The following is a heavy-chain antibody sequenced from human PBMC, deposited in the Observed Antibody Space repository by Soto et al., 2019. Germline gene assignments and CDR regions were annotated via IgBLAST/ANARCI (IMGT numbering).Heavy chain of an antibody. CDR3: AREATVEWLSYGMDV. CDR1: GFTFSSYS. Sequence: GGSLRLSCAASGFTFSSYSMNWVRQAPGKGLEWVSSISSSSSYIYYADSVKGRFTISRDNAKNSLYLQMNSLRAEDTAVYYCAREATVEWLSYGMDVWGQGTTVTVSS. CDR2: ISSSSSYI. D-gene: IGHD3-3*01. V-gene: IGHV3-21*01. J-gene: IGHJ6*02.